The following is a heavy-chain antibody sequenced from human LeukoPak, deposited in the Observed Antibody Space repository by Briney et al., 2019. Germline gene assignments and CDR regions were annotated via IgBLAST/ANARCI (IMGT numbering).Heavy chain of an antibody. Sequence: GGSLRLSCAASGFTFSDYYMSWIRQAPGKGLEWVSYISSSGSTIYYADSVKGRFTISRDNAKNSLYLQMNSLRAEDTAVYYCAKGVSGDILTGPYFDYWGQGTLVTVSS. D-gene: IGHD3-9*01. CDR1: GFTFSDYY. V-gene: IGHV3-11*01. CDR2: ISSSGSTI. CDR3: AKGVSGDILTGPYFDY. J-gene: IGHJ4*02.